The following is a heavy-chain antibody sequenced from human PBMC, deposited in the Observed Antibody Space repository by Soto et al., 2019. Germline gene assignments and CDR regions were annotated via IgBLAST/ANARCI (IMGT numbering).Heavy chain of an antibody. V-gene: IGHV3-15*07. J-gene: IGHJ4*02. D-gene: IGHD5-18*01. CDR2: IKSKTDGGTT. CDR3: TTDSEGYSYGYVPLTYFDY. Sequence: PGGSLRLSCAASGFTFSNAWMNWVRQAPGKGLEWVGRIKSKTDGGTTDYAAPVKGRFTISRDDSKNTLYLQMNSLKTEDTAVYYCTTDSEGYSYGYVPLTYFDYWRQGTLVTVSS. CDR1: GFTFSNAW.